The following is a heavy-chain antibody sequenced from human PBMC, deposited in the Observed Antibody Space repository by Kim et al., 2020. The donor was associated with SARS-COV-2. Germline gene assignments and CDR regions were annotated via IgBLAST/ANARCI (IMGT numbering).Heavy chain of an antibody. CDR3: ATTRGDHDILTGFGAFNI. J-gene: IGHJ3*02. CDR2: VYSGGST. V-gene: IGHV3-66*01. CDR1: GFIVSSNY. D-gene: IGHD3-9*01. Sequence: GGSLRLSCAASGFIVSSNYMSWVRQAPGKGLELVSVVYSGGSTYYSESVKDRFTISRDNSRNTVYLRMKSLRAEDTAVYYCATTRGDHDILTGFGAFNI.